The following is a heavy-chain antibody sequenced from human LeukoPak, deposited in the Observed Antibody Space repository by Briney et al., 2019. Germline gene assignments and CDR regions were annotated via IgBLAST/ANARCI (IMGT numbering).Heavy chain of an antibody. J-gene: IGHJ4*02. CDR1: GFTFSSYG. Sequence: GGSLRLSCAASGFTFSSYGMHWVRQAPGKGLEWVAFIRYDGSNKYYADSVKGRFTISRDNSKNTLYLQMNSLRAEDTAVYYCAKEPGYSSSWFDYWGQGTLVTVSS. CDR3: AKEPGYSSSWFDY. D-gene: IGHD6-13*01. CDR2: IRYDGSNK. V-gene: IGHV3-30*02.